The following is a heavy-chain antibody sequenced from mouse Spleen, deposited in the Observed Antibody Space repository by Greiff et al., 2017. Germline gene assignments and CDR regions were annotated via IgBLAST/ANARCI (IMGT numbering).Heavy chain of an antibody. Sequence: VKLVESGPELVKPGASVKISCKASGYAFSSSWMNWVKQRPGKGLEWIGRIYPGDGDTNYNGKFKGKATLTADKSSSTAYMQLSSLTSEDSAVYFCARGNYYGYPAMDYWGQGTSVTVSS. CDR2: IYPGDGDT. CDR3: ARGNYYGYPAMDY. D-gene: IGHD1-2*01. J-gene: IGHJ4*01. V-gene: IGHV1-82*01. CDR1: GYAFSSSW.